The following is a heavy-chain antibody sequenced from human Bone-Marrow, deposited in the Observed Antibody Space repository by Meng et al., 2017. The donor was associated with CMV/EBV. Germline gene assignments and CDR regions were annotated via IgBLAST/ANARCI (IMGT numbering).Heavy chain of an antibody. D-gene: IGHD2-15*01. CDR3: ARDRGGNPHYYYGMDV. Sequence: SETLSLTCTVSGGSVSSGSYYWSWIRQPPGKGLEWIGYIYYSGSTNYNPSLKSRVTISVDTSKNQFSLKLSSVTAADTAVYYCARDRGGNPHYYYGMDVWGQGPTVTVSS. CDR1: GGSVSSGSYY. CDR2: IYYSGST. J-gene: IGHJ6*02. V-gene: IGHV4-61*01.